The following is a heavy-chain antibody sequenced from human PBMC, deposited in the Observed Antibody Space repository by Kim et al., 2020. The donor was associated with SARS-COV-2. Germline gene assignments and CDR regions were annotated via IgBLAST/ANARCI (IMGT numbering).Heavy chain of an antibody. D-gene: IGHD6-19*01. V-gene: IGHV3-48*01. CDR3: ARPLWQMERGGCFDY. Sequence: DSVTGRFTTTRDNAKNSLYLQMNSMRGEDTAIDYCARPLWQMERGGCFDYWGQGTLVTVSS. J-gene: IGHJ4*02.